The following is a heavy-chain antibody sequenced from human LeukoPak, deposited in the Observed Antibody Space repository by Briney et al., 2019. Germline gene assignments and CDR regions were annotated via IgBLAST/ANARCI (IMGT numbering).Heavy chain of an antibody. Sequence: AASVKVSCKASGYTFTSYGISWVRQAPGQGLEWMGWLDPYSGDTNYAQKFQGRVSLTRDTSINTAYMELTRLTSEDTAVYYCAKGAYYGSGRHGGWFDPWGQGNLVTVSS. CDR1: GYTFTSYG. CDR3: AKGAYYGSGRHGGWFDP. V-gene: IGHV1-2*02. D-gene: IGHD3-10*01. J-gene: IGHJ5*02. CDR2: LDPYSGDT.